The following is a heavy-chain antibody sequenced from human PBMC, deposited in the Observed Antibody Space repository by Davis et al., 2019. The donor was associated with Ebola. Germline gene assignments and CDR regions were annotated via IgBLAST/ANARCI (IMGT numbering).Heavy chain of an antibody. J-gene: IGHJ5*02. CDR1: GFPFSSSA. CDR2: LSSGGTSA. CDR3: VKEALRTVATPQNWFDP. D-gene: IGHD5-12*01. V-gene: IGHV3-23*01. Sequence: GESLKISCVTSGFPFSSSAMSWVRQAPGKGLEWISGLSSGGTSAYYADSVKGRFTISRDNFKNTLYLQMSSLRAEDTAVYYCVKEALRTVATPQNWFDPWGQGTLVTVSS.